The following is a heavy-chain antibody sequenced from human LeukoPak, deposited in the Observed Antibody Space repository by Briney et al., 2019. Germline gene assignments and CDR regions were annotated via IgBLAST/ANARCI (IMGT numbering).Heavy chain of an antibody. CDR1: GFTFSSYE. CDR2: ISSSGSTI. Sequence: GGSLRLSCAASGFTFSSYEMNWVRQAPGKGLEWVSYISSSGSTIYYADSVKGRFTISRDNAKNSLYLQMNSLRAEDTAVYYCARGRGSITMVRGVRAYYYYMDVWGKGTTVTISS. J-gene: IGHJ6*03. CDR3: ARGRGSITMVRGVRAYYYYMDV. D-gene: IGHD3-10*01. V-gene: IGHV3-48*03.